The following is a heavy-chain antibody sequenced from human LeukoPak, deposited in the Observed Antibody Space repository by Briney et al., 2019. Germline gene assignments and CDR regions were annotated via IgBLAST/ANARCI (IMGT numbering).Heavy chain of an antibody. J-gene: IGHJ4*02. Sequence: GGSLRLSCAASGFTFSSYSMNWVRQAPGKGLVWVSRINSEGSSTNYADPVKGRFTISRDNAKNTLYLQMNSLRDDDTAVYYCARDPGNSGWNDYWGQGTLVTVSS. V-gene: IGHV3-74*01. CDR1: GFTFSSYS. CDR2: INSEGSST. D-gene: IGHD5-12*01. CDR3: ARDPGNSGWNDY.